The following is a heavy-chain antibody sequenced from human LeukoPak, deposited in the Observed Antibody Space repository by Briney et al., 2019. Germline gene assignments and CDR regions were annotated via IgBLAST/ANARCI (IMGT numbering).Heavy chain of an antibody. J-gene: IGHJ4*02. D-gene: IGHD1-26*01. CDR3: ARGGTYSFDY. CDR2: VHSDGRST. Sequence: PGGSLRLSCAPSGATFSNYWMHWGRDAPGRGLVWVSRVHSDGRSTTYADSVKRPFTISRDNAKNTLYLQMNSLRVEDTAVYYCARGGTYSFDYCGEGALVTVSS. CDR1: GATFSNYW. V-gene: IGHV3-74*01.